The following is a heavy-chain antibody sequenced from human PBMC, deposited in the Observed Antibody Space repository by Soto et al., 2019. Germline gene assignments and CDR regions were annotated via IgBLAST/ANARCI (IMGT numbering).Heavy chain of an antibody. Sequence: GGSLRLSCAASGFTFSSYWMSWVRQAPGKGLEWVANIKQDGSEKDYVDSVKGRFTISRDNAKNSLYLQMNSLRAEDTAVYYCAREGKYSGSYFDYWGQGTLVTVSS. CDR1: GFTFSSYW. J-gene: IGHJ4*02. CDR2: IKQDGSEK. CDR3: AREGKYSGSYFDY. V-gene: IGHV3-7*03. D-gene: IGHD1-26*01.